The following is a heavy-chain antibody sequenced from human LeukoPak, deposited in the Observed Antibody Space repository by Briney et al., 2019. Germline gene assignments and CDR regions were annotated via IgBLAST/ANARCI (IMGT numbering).Heavy chain of an antibody. V-gene: IGHV1-46*01. CDR1: GYTFTSYY. Sequence: ASVKVSCKASGYTFTSYYMHWVRQAPGQGLEWMGIINPSGGSTSYAQKFQGRVAMTRDTSTSTVYMELSSLRSEDTAVYYCARGAPEDSSGYPPGYWGQGTLVTVSS. D-gene: IGHD3-22*01. CDR2: INPSGGST. CDR3: ARGAPEDSSGYPPGY. J-gene: IGHJ4*02.